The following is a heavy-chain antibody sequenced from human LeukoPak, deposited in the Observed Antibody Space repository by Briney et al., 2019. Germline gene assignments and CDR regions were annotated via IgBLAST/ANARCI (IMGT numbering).Heavy chain of an antibody. D-gene: IGHD3-22*01. V-gene: IGHV3-74*01. Sequence: GXXXXSYXXHWVRHAPGKGLVXXSRVNNDGSSTAYADSVKGRFTISRDNAKNSLYLQMNSLRAEDTAVYYCARNYYYDSSGYCVSWGQGTLVTVSS. CDR3: ARNYYYDSSGYCVS. J-gene: IGHJ5*02. CDR1: GXXXXSYX. CDR2: VNNDGSST.